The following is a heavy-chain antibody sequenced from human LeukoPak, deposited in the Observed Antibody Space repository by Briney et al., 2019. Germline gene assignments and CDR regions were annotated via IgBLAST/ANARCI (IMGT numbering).Heavy chain of an antibody. CDR3: AKDSKRWLQHSYYFDY. J-gene: IGHJ4*02. CDR1: GFTFSSYG. CDR2: ISYDGSNK. D-gene: IGHD5-12*01. Sequence: GGSLRLSCAASGFTFSSYGMHWVRQAPGKGLEWVAVISYDGSNKYYADSVKGRFTISRDNSKNTLYLQMNSLRAEDTAVYYCAKDSKRWLQHSYYFDYWGQGTLVTVSS. V-gene: IGHV3-30*18.